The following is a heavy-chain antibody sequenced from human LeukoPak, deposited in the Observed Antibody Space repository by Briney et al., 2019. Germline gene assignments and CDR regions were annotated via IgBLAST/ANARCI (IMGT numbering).Heavy chain of an antibody. CDR3: AKQLVGQGNWFDP. CDR1: GGTFSSYA. Sequence: APVKVSCKASGGTFSSYAISWVRQAPGQGLEWMGGIIPIFGTANYAQKFQGRVTITADESTSTAYMELSSLRSEDTAVYYCAKQLVGQGNWFDPWGQGTLVTVSS. D-gene: IGHD6-13*01. J-gene: IGHJ5*02. CDR2: IIPIFGTA. V-gene: IGHV1-69*13.